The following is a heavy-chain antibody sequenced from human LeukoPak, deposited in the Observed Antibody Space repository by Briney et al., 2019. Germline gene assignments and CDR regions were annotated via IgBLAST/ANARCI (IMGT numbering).Heavy chain of an antibody. V-gene: IGHV4-34*01. J-gene: IGHJ4*02. CDR1: GGSFSGYY. CDR3: VIFIMGTTTTDY. D-gene: IGHD1-26*01. Sequence: SETLSLTCAVYGGSFSGYYWSWIRQPPGKGLEWIGEINHSGSTNYNPSLKSRVTISVDTSKNRFSLNLSSVTATAVYYCVIFIMGTTTTDYWGQGTLVTVSS. CDR2: INHSGST.